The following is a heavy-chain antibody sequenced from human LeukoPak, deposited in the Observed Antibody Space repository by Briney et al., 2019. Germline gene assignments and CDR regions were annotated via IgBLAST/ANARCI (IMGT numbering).Heavy chain of an antibody. CDR3: ARLDYSNYGPNWFDP. V-gene: IGHV4-59*08. Sequence: SETLSLTCTVSGGSISSYYWSWIRQPPGKGLEWIGYIYYSGSTNYNPSLKSRVTISVDTSKNQFSLKLSSVTAADTAVYYCARLDYSNYGPNWFDPWGQGTPVTVSS. J-gene: IGHJ5*02. CDR2: IYYSGST. CDR1: GGSISSYY. D-gene: IGHD4-11*01.